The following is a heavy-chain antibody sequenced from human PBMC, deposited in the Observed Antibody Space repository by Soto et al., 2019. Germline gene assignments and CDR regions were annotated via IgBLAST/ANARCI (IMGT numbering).Heavy chain of an antibody. J-gene: IGHJ3*02. V-gene: IGHV3-21*01. CDR2: ISSSSSYI. D-gene: IGHD3-22*01. Sequence: PGGSLRLSCAASGFTFSSYSMSWVRQAPGKGLEWVSSISSSSSYIYYADSVKGRFTISRDNAKNSLYLQMNSLRAEDTAVYYCARDRYYYDSSGYGWDHDAFDIWGQGTMVTVSS. CDR1: GFTFSSYS. CDR3: ARDRYYYDSSGYGWDHDAFDI.